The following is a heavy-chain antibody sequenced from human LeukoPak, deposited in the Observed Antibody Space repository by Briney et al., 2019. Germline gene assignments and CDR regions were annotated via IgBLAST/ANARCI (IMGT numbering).Heavy chain of an antibody. Sequence: ASVKVSCKASGYTFTSYDINWVRQATGQGLEWMGWMNPNSGNTGYAQKFRGRVTMTRNTSISTAYMELSSLRSEDTAVYYCARGRAHAYYDFWSGPHAGPNWFDPWGQGTLVTVSS. CDR3: ARGRAHAYYDFWSGPHAGPNWFDP. CDR2: MNPNSGNT. V-gene: IGHV1-8*01. CDR1: GYTFTSYD. D-gene: IGHD3-3*01. J-gene: IGHJ5*02.